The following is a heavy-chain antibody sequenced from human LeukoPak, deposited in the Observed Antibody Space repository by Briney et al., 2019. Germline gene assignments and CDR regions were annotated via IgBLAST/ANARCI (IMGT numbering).Heavy chain of an antibody. D-gene: IGHD6-13*01. V-gene: IGHV1-69*06. CDR1: GGTFSSYA. Sequence: VKVSCKASGGTFSSYAISWVRQAPGQGLEWMGGIIPIFGTANYAQKFQGRVTITADKSTSTAYMELSSLRSEDTAVYYCAREGSSWYYFDYWGQGTLVTVSS. CDR3: AREGSSWYYFDY. J-gene: IGHJ4*02. CDR2: IIPIFGTA.